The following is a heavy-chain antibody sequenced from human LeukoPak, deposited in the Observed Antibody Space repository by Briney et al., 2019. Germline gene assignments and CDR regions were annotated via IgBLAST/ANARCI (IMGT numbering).Heavy chain of an antibody. CDR1: GFTFSNYW. Sequence: GGSLRLSCATSGFTFSNYWMHWVRQAPGKGLEWVSSISSSSSYIYYADSVKGRFTISRDNAKNSLYLQMNSLRAEDTAVYYCARGAVVGATTNNLDYWGQGTLVTVSS. V-gene: IGHV3-21*01. D-gene: IGHD1-26*01. J-gene: IGHJ4*02. CDR3: ARGAVVGATTNNLDY. CDR2: ISSSSSYI.